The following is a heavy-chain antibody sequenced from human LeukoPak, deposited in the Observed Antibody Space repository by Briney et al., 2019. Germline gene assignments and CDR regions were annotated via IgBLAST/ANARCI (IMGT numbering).Heavy chain of an antibody. CDR3: ARALELWSLYYFDY. J-gene: IGHJ4*02. CDR1: GFTFDDYG. Sequence: PGGSLRRSCAASGFTFDDYGMSWVRQAPGKGLEWVSGINWNGGSTGYADSVKGRFTISRDNAKNSLYLQMNSLRAEDTALYYCARALELWSLYYFDYWGQGTLVTVSS. CDR2: INWNGGST. D-gene: IGHD2-21*01. V-gene: IGHV3-20*04.